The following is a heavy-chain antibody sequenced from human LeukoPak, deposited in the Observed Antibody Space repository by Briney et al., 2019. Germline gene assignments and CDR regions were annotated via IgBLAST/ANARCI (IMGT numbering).Heavy chain of an antibody. CDR3: ARDLTGGYSYGHRGPRFDP. D-gene: IGHD5-18*01. CDR1: GGSISSSSYY. CDR2: IYYSGST. V-gene: IGHV4-39*07. J-gene: IGHJ5*02. Sequence: NPSETLSLTCTVSGGSISSSSYYWGWIRQPPGKGLEWIGSIYYSGSTYYNPSLKSRVTISVDTSKNQFSLKLSSVTAADTAVYYCARDLTGGYSYGHRGPRFDPWGQGTLVTVSS.